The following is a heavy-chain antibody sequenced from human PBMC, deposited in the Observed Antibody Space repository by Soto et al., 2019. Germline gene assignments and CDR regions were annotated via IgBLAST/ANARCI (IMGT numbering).Heavy chain of an antibody. CDR1: GGSVSSGSYY. V-gene: IGHV4-61*01. Sequence: NPSETLSLTCTVSGGSVSSGSYYWSWIRQPPGKGLEWIGYIYYSGSTNYNPSLKSRVTISVDTSKNQFSLKLSSVTAADTAVYYCALERGYYYDSSGYYLHPWGQGTLVTVSS. J-gene: IGHJ5*02. CDR2: IYYSGST. CDR3: ALERGYYYDSSGYYLHP. D-gene: IGHD3-22*01.